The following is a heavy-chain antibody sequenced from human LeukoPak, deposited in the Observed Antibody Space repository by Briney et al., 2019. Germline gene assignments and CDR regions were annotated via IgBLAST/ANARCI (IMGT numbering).Heavy chain of an antibody. V-gene: IGHV4-4*07. CDR3: ARGKVVANTPGQDSWDY. J-gene: IGHJ4*02. Sequence: SETLSLTCTVSGGSISSYYWNWIRQPAGKGLEWIGRIHTSGSTNYNSSLKSRVTMSVDTSKNQFSLKLSSVTAADTAVYYCARGKVVANTPGQDSWDYWGQGTLVTVSS. CDR1: GGSISSYY. CDR2: IHTSGST. D-gene: IGHD3-22*01.